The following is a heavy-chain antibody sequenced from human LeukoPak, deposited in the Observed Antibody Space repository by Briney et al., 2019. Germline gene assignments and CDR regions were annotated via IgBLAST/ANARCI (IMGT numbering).Heavy chain of an antibody. J-gene: IGHJ6*03. CDR1: GFTFSDHY. CDR2: ISNSGRTI. D-gene: IGHD6-6*01. CDR3: ARVIATRPHYHYYMDV. V-gene: IGHV3-11*04. Sequence: GGSLRLSCAASGFTFSDHYMSWIRQAPGKGLEWVSYISNSGRTIYYADSVKGRFTISRGNAENSLYLQMNSLRAEDTAVYHCARVIATRPHYHYYMDVWGKGPTVTVSS.